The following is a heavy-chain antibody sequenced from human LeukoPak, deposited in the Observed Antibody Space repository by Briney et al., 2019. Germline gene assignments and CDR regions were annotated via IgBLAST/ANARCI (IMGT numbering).Heavy chain of an antibody. Sequence: ASVKVSCKASGYTFTGYYMHWVRQAPGQGLEWMGWINPNSGGTNYAQKFQGRVTMTRDTSISTAYMELSRLRSDDTAVYYCARDAASEDCSSTSCSTGDYYYMDVWGKGTTVTVSS. CDR3: ARDAASEDCSSTSCSTGDYYYMDV. V-gene: IGHV1-2*02. CDR1: GYTFTGYY. D-gene: IGHD2-2*01. CDR2: INPNSGGT. J-gene: IGHJ6*03.